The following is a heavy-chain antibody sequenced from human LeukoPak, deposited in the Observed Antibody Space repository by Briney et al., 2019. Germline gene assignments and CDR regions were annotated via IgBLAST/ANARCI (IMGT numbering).Heavy chain of an antibody. J-gene: IGHJ5*02. Sequence: ASVKVSCKASGYTFTSYDINWVRQATGRGLEWMGWMNPNSGNTGYAQKFQGRVTMTRNTSVSTAYMELSSLRSEDTAVYYCAREAVSGSYYRGWFDPWGQGTLVTVSS. CDR3: AREAVSGSYYRGWFDP. CDR1: GYTFTSYD. V-gene: IGHV1-8*01. D-gene: IGHD3-10*01. CDR2: MNPNSGNT.